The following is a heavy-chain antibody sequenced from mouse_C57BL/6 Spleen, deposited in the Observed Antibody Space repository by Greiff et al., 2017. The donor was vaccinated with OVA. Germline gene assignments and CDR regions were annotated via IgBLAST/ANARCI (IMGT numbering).Heavy chain of an antibody. J-gene: IGHJ1*03. Sequence: VQRVESGPELVKPGASVKISCKASGYAFSSSWVNWVKQRPGKGLEWIGRIYPGDGDTNYNGKFKGKATLTADKSSSTAYMQLSSLTSEDSAVYFCARNIDDYDWYFDVWGTGTTVTVSS. CDR2: IYPGDGDT. D-gene: IGHD2-4*01. V-gene: IGHV1-82*01. CDR3: ARNIDDYDWYFDV. CDR1: GYAFSSSW.